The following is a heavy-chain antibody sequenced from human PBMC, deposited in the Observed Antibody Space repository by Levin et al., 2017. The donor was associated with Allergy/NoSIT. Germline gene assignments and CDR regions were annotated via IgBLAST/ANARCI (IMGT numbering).Heavy chain of an antibody. Sequence: ASVKVSCAASGFTFSSYSINWVRQAPGQGLEWVSSISTDGTYKYYADSLRGRFTISRDNAKSSVYLQMNGLRVEDSAIYYCARDAGDWRLECWGQGTLVTVSS. J-gene: IGHJ4*02. CDR2: ISTDGTYK. D-gene: IGHD1-1*01. CDR1: GFTFSSYS. V-gene: IGHV3-21*01. CDR3: ARDAGDWRLEC.